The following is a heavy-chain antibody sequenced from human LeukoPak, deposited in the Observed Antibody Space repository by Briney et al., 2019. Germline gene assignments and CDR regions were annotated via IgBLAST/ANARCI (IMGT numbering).Heavy chain of an antibody. CDR2: ISGSGGST. J-gene: IGHJ3*02. D-gene: IGHD3-22*01. Sequence: GGSLRLSCAASGFTFSSYAMSWVRQAPGKGLEWVSAISGSGGSTYYADSVKGRFTISRDNSKNTPYLQMNSLRAEDTAVYYCAKEGSEEWLLLPGAFDIWGQGTMVTVSS. V-gene: IGHV3-23*01. CDR1: GFTFSSYA. CDR3: AKEGSEEWLLLPGAFDI.